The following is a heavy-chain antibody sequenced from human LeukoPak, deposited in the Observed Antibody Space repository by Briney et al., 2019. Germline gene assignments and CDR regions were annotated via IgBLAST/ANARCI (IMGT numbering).Heavy chain of an antibody. Sequence: GGSLRLSCAASGFTFSGSAMHWVRQASGKGLEWVGRIRSKANSYATAYAASVKGRFTISRDDSKNTAYLQMNSLRAEDTAVYYCAKDATSSGWDFDYWGQGTLVTVSS. V-gene: IGHV3-73*01. J-gene: IGHJ4*02. CDR1: GFTFSGSA. D-gene: IGHD6-19*01. CDR2: IRSKANSYAT. CDR3: AKDATSSGWDFDY.